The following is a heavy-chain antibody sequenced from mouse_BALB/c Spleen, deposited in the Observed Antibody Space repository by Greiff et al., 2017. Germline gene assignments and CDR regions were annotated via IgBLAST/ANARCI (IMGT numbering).Heavy chain of an antibody. Sequence: VQLQQSGAELMKPGASVKISCKASGYTFSSYWIEWVKQRPGHGLEWIGEILPGSGSTNYNEKFKGKATFTADTSSNTAYMQLSSLTSEDSAVYYCARKEDYEESYFDYWGQGTTLTVSS. J-gene: IGHJ2*01. CDR1: GYTFSSYW. CDR2: ILPGSGST. D-gene: IGHD2-4*01. CDR3: ARKEDYEESYFDY. V-gene: IGHV1-9*01.